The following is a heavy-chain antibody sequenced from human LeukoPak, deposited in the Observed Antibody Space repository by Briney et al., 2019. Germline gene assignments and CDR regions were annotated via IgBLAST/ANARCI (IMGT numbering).Heavy chain of an antibody. CDR2: IYYSGST. J-gene: IGHJ4*02. CDR1: GGSISSYY. V-gene: IGHV4-59*01. CDR3: ARDASSWGGSFDY. D-gene: IGHD2-21*01. Sequence: SETLSLTCTVSGGSISSYYWSWIRQPPGKGLEWIGYIYYSGSTNYNPSLESRVTISVDTSKRQVSLKLSSVTAADTAVYYCARDASSWGGSFDYWGQGTLVTVSS.